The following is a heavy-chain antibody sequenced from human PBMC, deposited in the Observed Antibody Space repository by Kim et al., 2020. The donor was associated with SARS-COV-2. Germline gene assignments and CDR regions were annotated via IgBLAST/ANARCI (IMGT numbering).Heavy chain of an antibody. V-gene: IGHV1-46*01. CDR2: INPSGGST. CDR3: ARLTLITMVQGGDAFDI. CDR1: GYTFTSYY. J-gene: IGHJ3*02. D-gene: IGHD3-10*01. Sequence: ASVKVSCKASGYTFTSYYMHWVRQAPGQGLEWMGIINPSGGSTSYAQKFQGRVTMTRDTSTSTVYMELSSLRSEDTAVYYCARLTLITMVQGGDAFDIWGQGTMVTVSS.